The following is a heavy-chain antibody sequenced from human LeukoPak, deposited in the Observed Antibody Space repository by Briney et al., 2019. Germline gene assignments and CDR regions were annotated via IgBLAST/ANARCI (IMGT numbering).Heavy chain of an antibody. V-gene: IGHV4-39*01. CDR2: INYSGST. CDR1: VGSISSTSYY. Sequence: PSETLSLTCTVSVGSISSTSYYWGWIRQPPGKGLEWIGSINYSGSTYYNPSLKSRVTISVDTSKNQFSLKLSSVTAADTAVYYRASCRDGYNFLYYYYYMDVWGKGTTVTISS. J-gene: IGHJ6*03. D-gene: IGHD5-24*01. CDR3: ASCRDGYNFLYYYYYMDV.